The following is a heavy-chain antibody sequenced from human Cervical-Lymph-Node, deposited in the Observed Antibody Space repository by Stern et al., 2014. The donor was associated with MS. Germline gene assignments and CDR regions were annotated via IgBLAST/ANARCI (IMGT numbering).Heavy chain of an antibody. V-gene: IGHV3-9*01. D-gene: IGHD4-17*01. CDR3: VKDISWGGLRHFEY. Sequence: EVQLVESGGGLVQPGRSLRLSCAASGFTFDDYAMHWVRQAPGKGLEWVSGISWNSGTIGYADSVKGRFAISRDNAKNSLYLQMNSLRTEDTALYYCVKDISWGGLRHFEYWGQGTLVTGSS. J-gene: IGHJ4*02. CDR2: ISWNSGTI. CDR1: GFTFDDYA.